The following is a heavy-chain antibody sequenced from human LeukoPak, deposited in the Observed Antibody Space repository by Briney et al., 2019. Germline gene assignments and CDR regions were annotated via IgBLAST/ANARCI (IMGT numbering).Heavy chain of an antibody. CDR1: GYTFTSYY. CDR2: INPSGGST. J-gene: IGHJ4*02. Sequence: GASVKVSCKASGYTFTSYYMHWVRQAPGQGLEWMGIINPSGGSTSYAQKFQGRVTMTTDTSTSTAYMELRSLRSDDTAVYYCARGMPPRRNYDSSGYYSYYFDYWGQGTLVTVSS. D-gene: IGHD3-22*01. V-gene: IGHV1-46*01. CDR3: ARGMPPRRNYDSSGYYSYYFDY.